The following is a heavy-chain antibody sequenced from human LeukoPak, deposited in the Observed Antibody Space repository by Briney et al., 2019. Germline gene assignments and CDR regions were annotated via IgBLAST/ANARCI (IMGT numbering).Heavy chain of an antibody. D-gene: IGHD2-2*02. CDR1: GFTFSSHW. CDR3: AKGRYCSGTSCYRQYYFDY. V-gene: IGHV3-30*02. J-gene: IGHJ4*02. CDR2: IRFDGTNK. Sequence: PGGSLRLSCAASGFTFSSHWMSWVRQAPGKGPEWVAFIRFDGTNKYYADSVKGRFTISRDNSKNTLFLQMNSLRPDDTAVYYCAKGRYCSGTSCYRQYYFDYWGQGTLVSVPS.